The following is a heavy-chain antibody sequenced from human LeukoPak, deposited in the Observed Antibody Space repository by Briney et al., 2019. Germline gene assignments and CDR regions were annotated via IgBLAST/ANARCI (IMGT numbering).Heavy chain of an antibody. Sequence: SETLPLTCTVSGGSISSSSYYWGWIRQPPGKGLEWIGSIYYSGSTYYNPSLKSRVTISVDTSKNQFSLKLSSVTAADTAVYYCARDSLAYCSGGSCYRLEKYNWFDPWGQGTLVTVSS. CDR3: ARDSLAYCSGGSCYRLEKYNWFDP. V-gene: IGHV4-39*07. J-gene: IGHJ5*02. D-gene: IGHD2-15*01. CDR2: IYYSGST. CDR1: GGSISSSSYY.